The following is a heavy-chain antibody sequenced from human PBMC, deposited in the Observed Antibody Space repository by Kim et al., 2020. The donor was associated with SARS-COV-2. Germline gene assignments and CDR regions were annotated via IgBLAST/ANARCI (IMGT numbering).Heavy chain of an antibody. CDR1: GFTFSSYD. V-gene: IGHV3-13*01. CDR2: IGTGGDT. CDR3: ARASRFGETFYY. Sequence: GGSLRLSCAASGFTFSSYDMHWVRQATGKGLEWVSAIGTGGDTYYQGSVKDRFTISRQNPKNSMYLQLNSLRAGDTAVYYCARASRFGETFYYWGQGSLVTVSS. D-gene: IGHD3-10*01. J-gene: IGHJ4*02.